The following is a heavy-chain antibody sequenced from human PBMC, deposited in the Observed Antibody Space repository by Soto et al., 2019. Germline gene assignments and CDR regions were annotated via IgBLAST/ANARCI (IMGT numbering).Heavy chain of an antibody. V-gene: IGHV4-31*02. CDR3: GVSLIAAAGTHRGEH. CDR2: IYYSGST. D-gene: IGHD6-13*01. Sequence: SETLSLTCTVSGASISSGGYYWSWIRQHPGKGLEWIGYIYYSGSTYYNPSLKSRVTISVDTSKNQFSLKLSSVTAADTAVYYCGVSLIAAAGTHRGEHWGQGTRATDPS. J-gene: IGHJ4*02. CDR1: GASISSGGYY.